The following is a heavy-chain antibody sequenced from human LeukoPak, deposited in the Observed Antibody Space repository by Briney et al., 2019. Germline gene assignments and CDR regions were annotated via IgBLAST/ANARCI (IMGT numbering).Heavy chain of an antibody. CDR2: ISYDGSNK. J-gene: IGHJ3*02. V-gene: IGHV3-30*04. CDR1: GFTFSSYA. D-gene: IGHD3-10*01. CDR3: ARPGTWFGEKAVVAFDI. Sequence: GRSLRLSCAASGFTFSSYAMHWVRQAPGKGLEWVAVISYDGSNKYYADSVKGRFTISRDNSKNTLYLQMNSLRAEDTAVYYCARPGTWFGEKAVVAFDIWGQGTMVTVSS.